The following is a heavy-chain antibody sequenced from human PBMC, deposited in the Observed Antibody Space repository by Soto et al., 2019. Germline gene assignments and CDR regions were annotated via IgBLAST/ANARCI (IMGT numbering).Heavy chain of an antibody. CDR1: GFTFSSYA. J-gene: IGHJ4*02. V-gene: IGHV3-23*01. Sequence: PGGSLRLSCAASGFTFSSYAMSWVRQAPGKGLEWVSAISGSGGSTYYADSVKGRFTISRDNSKNTLYLQMNSLGAEDTAVYYCAKDGGSSGFGFDYWGQGTLVTVSS. CDR2: ISGSGGST. CDR3: AKDGGSSGFGFDY. D-gene: IGHD3-22*01.